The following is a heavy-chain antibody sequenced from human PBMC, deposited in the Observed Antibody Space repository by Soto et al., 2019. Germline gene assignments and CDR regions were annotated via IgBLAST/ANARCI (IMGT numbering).Heavy chain of an antibody. D-gene: IGHD3-16*01. Sequence: QVQLQESGPGLVKPSETLSLTCTVSGGSISSYYWSWIRQPPGKGLEWIGYIYDSGSTNYNPPLKSTVTISVDTSKNQFSLKPSSVTAADTAVYYCASLWGWSVDYWGQGTLVTVSS. CDR1: GGSISSYY. J-gene: IGHJ4*02. CDR2: IYDSGST. CDR3: ASLWGWSVDY. V-gene: IGHV4-59*08.